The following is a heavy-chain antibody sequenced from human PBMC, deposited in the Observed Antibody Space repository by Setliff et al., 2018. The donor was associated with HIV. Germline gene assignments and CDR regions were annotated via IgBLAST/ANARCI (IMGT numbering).Heavy chain of an antibody. J-gene: IGHJ4*02. V-gene: IGHV4-38-2*01. CDR3: GGNGYYSIDY. CDR2: IYHSGST. CDR1: GYSISNGYY. D-gene: IGHD3-22*01. Sequence: SETLSLTCALSGYSISNGYYWGWIRQPSGKGLEWIGSIYHSGSTFYNPSLQSRVTISVDKSKSQFSLKLNSVTAADTAVYYCGGNGYYSIDYWGQGTLVTVSS.